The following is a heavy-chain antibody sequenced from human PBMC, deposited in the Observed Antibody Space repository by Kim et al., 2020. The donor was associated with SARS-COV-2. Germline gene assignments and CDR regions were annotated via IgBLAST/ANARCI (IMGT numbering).Heavy chain of an antibody. CDR3: VRVRDSDGYDRLVDR. D-gene: IGHD3-22*01. V-gene: IGHV3-7*03. Sequence: GGSLRLSCEASEFMFNNYWMAWVRQAPGKGLGWVASINEDGSQKHYEDSVNGRFTIARDNAKKSLFLQLNGLRAGDTALYHCVRVRDSDGYDRLVDRWGQGRLVT. CDR2: INEDGSQK. J-gene: IGHJ5*02. CDR1: EFMFNNYW.